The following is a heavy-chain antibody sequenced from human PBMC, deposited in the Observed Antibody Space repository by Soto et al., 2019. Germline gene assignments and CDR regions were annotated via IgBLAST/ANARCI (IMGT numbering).Heavy chain of an antibody. CDR1: GYTFTSYG. J-gene: IGHJ4*02. Sequence: ASVKVSCKASGYTFTSYGMHWVRQAPGQRLEWMGWINAGNGNTKYSQKFQGRVTITRDTSASTAYMELSSLTSEDTAIYYCARNILGGTTDYWGQGTLVTVSS. V-gene: IGHV1-3*01. CDR2: INAGNGNT. CDR3: ARNILGGTTDY. D-gene: IGHD1-7*01.